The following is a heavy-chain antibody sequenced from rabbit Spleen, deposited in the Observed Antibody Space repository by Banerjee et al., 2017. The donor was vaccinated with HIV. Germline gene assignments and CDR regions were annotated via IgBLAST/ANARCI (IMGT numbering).Heavy chain of an antibody. CDR3: VRGASESGYYSL. CDR1: GFDFSRTG. D-gene: IGHD1-1*01. Sequence: QEQLEESGGGLVQPEGSLTLTCKASGFDFSRTGVSWVRQAPGKGLEWIGYIDLLFGTTYYANWVNGRFTISSHNAQNTLYLQLNSLTAADTATYFCVRGASESGYYSLWGPGTLVTVS. CDR2: IDLLFGTT. J-gene: IGHJ6*01. V-gene: IGHV1S47*01.